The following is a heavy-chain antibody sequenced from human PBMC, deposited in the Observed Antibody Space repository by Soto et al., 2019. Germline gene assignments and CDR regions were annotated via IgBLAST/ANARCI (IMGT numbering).Heavy chain of an antibody. V-gene: IGHV3-23*01. J-gene: IGHJ4*02. Sequence: EVQLLESGGGLVQPGGSLRLSCAASVFTFGTYAMSWVRQAPGKGLEWVSDISGSGGSTYYADSVKGRFTISRDNSKNTLYLQMNSLRAEDTALFYCAKDASPLTYGDYYFDYWGQGTLVTVSS. CDR2: ISGSGGST. D-gene: IGHD4-17*01. CDR3: AKDASPLTYGDYYFDY. CDR1: VFTFGTYA.